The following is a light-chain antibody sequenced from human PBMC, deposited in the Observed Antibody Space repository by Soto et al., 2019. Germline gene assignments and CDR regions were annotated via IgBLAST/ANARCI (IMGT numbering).Light chain of an antibody. CDR1: SSDIGGYKY. J-gene: IGLJ1*01. CDR3: SSYTSSSTPYV. Sequence: QSALTQPASVSGSPGQSITISCTGTSSDIGGYKYVSWYQQHPGKAPKVMIYEVSNWPSGVSNRFSGSKSGNTASLTISGFQAEDEADYYCSSYTSSSTPYVFGTGTKVTVL. CDR2: EVS. V-gene: IGLV2-14*01.